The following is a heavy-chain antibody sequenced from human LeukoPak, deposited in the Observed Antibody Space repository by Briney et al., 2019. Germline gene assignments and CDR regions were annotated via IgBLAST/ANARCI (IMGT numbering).Heavy chain of an antibody. Sequence: GGSLRLSCAASGFTFSTYSMNWVRQAPGKGLEWVSSISSSSSYIYYADSVKGRFTISRDNAKNSLYLQMNSLRAEDTAVYYCARSPIASLDYYGMDVWGQGTTVTVSS. CDR1: GFTFSTYS. CDR3: ARSPIASLDYYGMDV. D-gene: IGHD2-21*01. J-gene: IGHJ6*02. V-gene: IGHV3-21*01. CDR2: ISSSSSYI.